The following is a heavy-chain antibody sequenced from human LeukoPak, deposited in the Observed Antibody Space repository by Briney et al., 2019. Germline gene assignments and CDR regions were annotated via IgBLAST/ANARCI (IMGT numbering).Heavy chain of an antibody. Sequence: GMSLRLSCATSGFTFSSYGMHWVRQVPGKGLEWVAVISYDTKSTYHVDSVKGRFTISRDNSKNTLYLQMNSLRAEDTAIYYCAKNGDRGAYCTGGTCYPYFYYYMDVWGKGTTVTI. CDR3: AKNGDRGAYCTGGTCYPYFYYYMDV. V-gene: IGHV3-30*18. J-gene: IGHJ6*03. D-gene: IGHD2-15*01. CDR2: ISYDTKST. CDR1: GFTFSSYG.